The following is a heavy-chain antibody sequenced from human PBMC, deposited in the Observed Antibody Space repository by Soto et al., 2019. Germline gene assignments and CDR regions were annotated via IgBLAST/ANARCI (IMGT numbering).Heavy chain of an antibody. Sequence: GGSLRLSCAASGFTDSSNYMSWVRQAPGKGLEWVSVIYSGGSTYYADSVKGRFTISRHNSKNTLYLQMNSLRAEDTAVYYCARAVGITIFGVVKDAFDIWGQGTMVTVSS. CDR1: GFTDSSNY. D-gene: IGHD3-3*01. CDR3: ARAVGITIFGVVKDAFDI. V-gene: IGHV3-53*04. CDR2: IYSGGST. J-gene: IGHJ3*02.